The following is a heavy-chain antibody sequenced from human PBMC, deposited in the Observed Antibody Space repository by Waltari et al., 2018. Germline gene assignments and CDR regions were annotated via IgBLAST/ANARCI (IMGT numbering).Heavy chain of an antibody. D-gene: IGHD1-7*01. CDR3: ASSRITGTTVNWFDP. Sequence: QVQLQESGPGLVKPSETLSLTCAVTGYHISSGYYWGWIRPPPGKGLEWIGRIYHSGSTYYNPSLKSRVTISVDTSKNQFSLKLSSVTAADTAVYYCASSRITGTTVNWFDPWGQGTLVTVSS. CDR2: IYHSGST. V-gene: IGHV4-38-2*01. CDR1: GYHISSGYY. J-gene: IGHJ5*02.